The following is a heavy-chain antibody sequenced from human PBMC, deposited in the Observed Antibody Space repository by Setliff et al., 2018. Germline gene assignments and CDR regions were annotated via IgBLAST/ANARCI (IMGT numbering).Heavy chain of an antibody. V-gene: IGHV4-30-4*08. CDR1: GGSISSGDYY. CDR2: IYSSGST. J-gene: IGHJ4*02. CDR3: ARESRYYYDNLGTLDY. Sequence: SETLSLTCTVSGGSISSGDYYWSWIRQPPGKGLEWIGYIYSSGSTYYNPSLMSRVSISVDTSKNQFSLKLSSVTAADTAVYYCARESRYYYDNLGTLDYWGQGTRGTSPQ. D-gene: IGHD3-22*01.